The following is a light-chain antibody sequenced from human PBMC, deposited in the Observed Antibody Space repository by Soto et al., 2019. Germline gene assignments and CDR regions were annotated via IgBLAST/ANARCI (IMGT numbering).Light chain of an antibody. J-gene: IGKJ5*01. Sequence: EIVLTQSPATLSLSPGERDPLSCRASQSVSSYLALYQQKPCQAPRLLIYEASNRATGIPARFSGSGSGTDFTLTISSLVPEDCAVYFFQQRRNWALIPFGHGTRL. CDR3: QQRRNWALIP. CDR2: EAS. V-gene: IGKV3-11*01. CDR1: QSVSSY.